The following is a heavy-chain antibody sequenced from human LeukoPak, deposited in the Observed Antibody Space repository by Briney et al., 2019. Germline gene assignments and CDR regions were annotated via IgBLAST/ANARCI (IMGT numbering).Heavy chain of an antibody. D-gene: IGHD5-18*01. CDR1: GESFSGYY. V-gene: IGHV4-34*01. CDR2: INHSGST. Sequence: SETLSLTCAVYGESFSGYYWSWIRQPPGKGLEWIGEINHSGSTNYNPSLKSRVTISVDTSKNQFSLKLSSVTAADTAVYYCARGRSGYSYGPRFDYWGQGTLVTVSS. CDR3: ARGRSGYSYGPRFDY. J-gene: IGHJ4*02.